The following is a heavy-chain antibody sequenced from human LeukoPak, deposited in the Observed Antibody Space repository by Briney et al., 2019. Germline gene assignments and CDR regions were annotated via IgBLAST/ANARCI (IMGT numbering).Heavy chain of an antibody. CDR3: VMQRDGDNWGDGS. V-gene: IGHV4-59*01. D-gene: IGHD7-27*01. CDR1: GASLRTYY. CDR2: IYSSGTT. J-gene: IGHJ5*02. Sequence: PSETLALICTVSGASLRTYYWSWIRQPRRKGLEWIGYIYSSGTTNYNPSLTGRVTITIDTSINQCSLRLRSVTPADTAVYYWVMQRDGDNWGDGSWGQGTLVTVSS.